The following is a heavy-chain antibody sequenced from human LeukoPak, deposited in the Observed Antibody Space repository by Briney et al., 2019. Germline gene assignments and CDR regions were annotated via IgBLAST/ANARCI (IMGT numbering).Heavy chain of an antibody. D-gene: IGHD6-19*01. CDR1: GGSISTYY. Sequence: PSETLSLTCTVSGGSISTYYWSWIRQPPGKGLEWIGYIYHSGSTNYNPSLKSRITISVDTSQNQFSLKLSSVTVADTAVYYCARVGSGGAWFDFWGQGTLVSVSS. J-gene: IGHJ4*02. CDR2: IYHSGST. V-gene: IGHV4-59*01. CDR3: ARVGSGGAWFDF.